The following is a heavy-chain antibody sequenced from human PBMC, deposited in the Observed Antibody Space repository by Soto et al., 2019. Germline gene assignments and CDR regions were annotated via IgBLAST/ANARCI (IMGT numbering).Heavy chain of an antibody. V-gene: IGHV1-46*03. J-gene: IGHJ4*02. D-gene: IGHD3-22*01. Sequence: SVTVSFTAAGSGLTGDYMGLRRQTPGQGLEWMGIINPSGGSTSYAQKFQGRVTMTRDTSTSTVYMELSSLRSEDTAVYYCAIDQYSYDSIGYSIFVLDFLVKGSLVTVSS. CDR3: AIDQYSYDSIGYSIFVLDF. CDR2: INPSGGST. CDR1: GSGLTGDY.